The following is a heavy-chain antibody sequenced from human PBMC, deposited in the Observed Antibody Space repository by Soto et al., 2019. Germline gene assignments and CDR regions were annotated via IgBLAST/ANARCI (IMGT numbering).Heavy chain of an antibody. CDR2: ISSDGDIT. CDR3: VKVSTFYDILTGYYSTNFFDP. D-gene: IGHD3-9*01. V-gene: IGHV3-64D*06. CDR1: GFTFSEYS. J-gene: IGHJ5*02. Sequence: GGSLRLSCSASGFTFSEYSMHWVRQAPGRGLQYVSTISSDGDITYYADSVKGRFTISRDNSKNTLYLQMNSLRPEDTAVYYCVKVSTFYDILTGYYSTNFFDPWGQGTLVTVSS.